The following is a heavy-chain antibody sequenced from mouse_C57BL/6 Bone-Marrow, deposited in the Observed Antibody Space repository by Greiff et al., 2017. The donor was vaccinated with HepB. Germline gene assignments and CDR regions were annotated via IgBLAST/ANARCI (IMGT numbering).Heavy chain of an antibody. CDR1: GYTFTSYW. CDR3: ARLRGLRDY. D-gene: IGHD2-2*01. Sequence: QVQLKQPGAELVKPGASVKLSCKASGYTFTSYWMQWVKQRPGQGLEWIGEIDPSDSYTNYNQKFKGKATLTVDTSSSTAYMQLSSLTSEDSAVYYCARLRGLRDYWGQGTTLTVSS. J-gene: IGHJ2*01. CDR2: IDPSDSYT. V-gene: IGHV1-50*01.